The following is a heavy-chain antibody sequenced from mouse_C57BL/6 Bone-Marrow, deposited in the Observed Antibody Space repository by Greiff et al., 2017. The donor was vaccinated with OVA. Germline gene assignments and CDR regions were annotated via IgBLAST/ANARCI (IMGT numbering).Heavy chain of an antibody. Sequence: EVMLLEPGEGLVKHGGSLKLSCAASGFTFSSYAMSWVRQTPEKRLEWVAYISSGGDYIYYADTVKGRFTLTRDNARNTLYLQMSSPKSEDAAMCYCTRGGLDYWGQGTTLTVSS. V-gene: IGHV5-9-1*02. J-gene: IGHJ2*01. CDR2: ISSGGDYI. CDR3: TRGGLDY. CDR1: GFTFSSYA.